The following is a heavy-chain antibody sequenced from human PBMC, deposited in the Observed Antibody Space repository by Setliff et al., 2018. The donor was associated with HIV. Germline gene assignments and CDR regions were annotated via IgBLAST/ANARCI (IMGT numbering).Heavy chain of an antibody. CDR1: GGSISSHY. Sequence: PSETLSLTCTVSGGSISSHYWNWIRQSPGKGLEWIGYIYSSGSTNYKSSLKSRVTISVDTSKNQFCLKLSSVTAADTSVYYCARHKGDARYGRYMDVWGKGTTFTVSS. D-gene: IGHD4-17*01. J-gene: IGHJ6*03. V-gene: IGHV4-59*11. CDR2: IYSSGST. CDR3: ARHKGDARYGRYMDV.